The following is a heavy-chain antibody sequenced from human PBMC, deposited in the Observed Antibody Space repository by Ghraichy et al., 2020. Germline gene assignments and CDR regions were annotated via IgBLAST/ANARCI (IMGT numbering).Heavy chain of an antibody. CDR3: ANNYYDSSGYYPEFDY. J-gene: IGHJ4*02. CDR2: IIPIFGTA. D-gene: IGHD3-22*01. CDR1: GGTFSSYA. Sequence: SVKVSCKASGGTFSSYAISWVRQAPGQGLEWMGGIIPIFGTANYAHKFQGRVTITTDESTSTAYMELSSLRSEDTAVYYCANNYYDSSGYYPEFDYWGQGTLVTVSS. V-gene: IGHV1-69*05.